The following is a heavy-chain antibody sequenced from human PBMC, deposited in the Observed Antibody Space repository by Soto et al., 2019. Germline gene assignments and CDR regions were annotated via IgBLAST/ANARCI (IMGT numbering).Heavy chain of an antibody. Sequence: ETLSLTCTVSGGSISSSSYYWGWIRQPPGKGLEWIGCIYYSGSTYYNPSLKSRVTISVDTSKNQFSLKLSSVTAADTAVYYCARVKQRLVFGWFDPWGQGTLVTVSS. CDR2: IYYSGST. D-gene: IGHD6-13*01. CDR3: ARVKQRLVFGWFDP. J-gene: IGHJ5*02. V-gene: IGHV4-39*01. CDR1: GGSISSSSYY.